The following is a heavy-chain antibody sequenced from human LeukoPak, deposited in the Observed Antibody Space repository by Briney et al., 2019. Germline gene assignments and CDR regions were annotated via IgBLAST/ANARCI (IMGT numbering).Heavy chain of an antibody. J-gene: IGHJ5*02. CDR1: GGSFSAANYY. CDR3: VRRTSRWQVAA. D-gene: IGHD4-23*01. CDR2: IDYSGGT. V-gene: IGHV4-39*01. Sequence: SETLSLTCTVSGGSFSAANYYWGWIRQPPGKGLEWIGSIDYSGGTYYNPSLTSRATVSADTSKNQFSLQLSSVTAADAAVYFCVRRTSRWQVAAWGQGTLVTVSS.